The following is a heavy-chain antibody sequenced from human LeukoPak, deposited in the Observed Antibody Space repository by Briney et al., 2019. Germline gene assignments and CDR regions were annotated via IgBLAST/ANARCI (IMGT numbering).Heavy chain of an antibody. J-gene: IGHJ4*02. CDR1: GGTFSSYA. CDR2: IIPIFGTA. Sequence: GSSVKVSCKASGGTFSSYAISWVRQAPGQGLEWMGGIIPIFGTANYAQKFQGRVTITTDESTSTAYMELSSLRSEDTAVYYCARGPPSPETYYDILTGYAGLPAYYFDYWGQGTLVTVSS. CDR3: ARGPPSPETYYDILTGYAGLPAYYFDY. V-gene: IGHV1-69*05. D-gene: IGHD3-9*01.